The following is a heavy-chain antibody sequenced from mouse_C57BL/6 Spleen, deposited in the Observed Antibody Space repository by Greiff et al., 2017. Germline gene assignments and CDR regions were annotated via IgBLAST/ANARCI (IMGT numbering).Heavy chain of an antibody. D-gene: IGHD2-3*01. CDR3: AREDGFYYAMDY. CDR1: GYTFTDYN. CDR2: INPNNGGT. V-gene: IGHV1-18*01. J-gene: IGHJ4*01. Sequence: EVQVVESGPELVKPGASVKIPCKASGYTFTDYNMDWVKQSHGKSLEWIGDINPNNGGTIYNQKFKGKATLTVDKSSSTAYMELRSLTSEDTAVYYCAREDGFYYAMDYWGQGTSVTVSS.